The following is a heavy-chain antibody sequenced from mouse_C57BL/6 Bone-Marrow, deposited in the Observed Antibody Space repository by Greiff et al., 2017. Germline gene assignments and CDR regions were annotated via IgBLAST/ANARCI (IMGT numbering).Heavy chain of an antibody. Sequence: QVQLQQSGAELVRPGTSVKMSCKASGYTFTNYWIGWAKQRPGHGLEWIGDIYPGGGYTNYNEKFKGKATLTADKSSSTAYMQFSSLTSEDSAIYYCARSSGGSSSWFAYWGQGTLVTVSA. J-gene: IGHJ3*01. V-gene: IGHV1-63*01. D-gene: IGHD1-1*01. CDR2: IYPGGGYT. CDR1: GYTFTNYW. CDR3: ARSSGGSSSWFAY.